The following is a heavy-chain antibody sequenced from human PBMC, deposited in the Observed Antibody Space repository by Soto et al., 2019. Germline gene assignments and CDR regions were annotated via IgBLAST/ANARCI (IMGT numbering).Heavy chain of an antibody. CDR2: ISAYNGNT. D-gene: IGHD6-19*01. Sequence: QDQLVQSGVEVKKPEASVKVSCKASGYSFTNYGITWVRQAPGQGFEWMGWISAYNGNTNYAQKFQGRVTMTTDASTSTAYLELRSLRSDDTAVYYCARDRGVAPPVAGNTHYYYYMDVWGKGTTVTVSS. V-gene: IGHV1-18*01. CDR1: GYSFTNYG. CDR3: ARDRGVAPPVAGNTHYYYYMDV. J-gene: IGHJ6*03.